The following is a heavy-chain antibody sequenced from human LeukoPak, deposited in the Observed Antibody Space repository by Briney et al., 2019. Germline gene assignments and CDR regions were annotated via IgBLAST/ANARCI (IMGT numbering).Heavy chain of an antibody. CDR1: GGSISSYY. CDR2: IYTSGST. V-gene: IGHV4-4*07. Sequence: SETLSLTCTVSGGSISSYYWSWVRQPPGKGLEWIGRIYTSGSTNYNPSLKSRVTMAVVTSRNQFSLKLSSVTAADTAVYYCARGDSGYDYFDSWGQGTLVTVSS. D-gene: IGHD5-12*01. J-gene: IGHJ4*02. CDR3: ARGDSGYDYFDS.